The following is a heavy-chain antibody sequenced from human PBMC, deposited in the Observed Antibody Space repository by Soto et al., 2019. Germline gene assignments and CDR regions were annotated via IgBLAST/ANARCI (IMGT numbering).Heavy chain of an antibody. CDR3: ARLTWNGLVIAARGYYGMDV. J-gene: IGHJ6*02. CDR2: IYYSGST. D-gene: IGHD6-6*01. V-gene: IGHV4-61*01. CDR1: GGSASSGSYY. Sequence: SETLSLTCTVSGGSASSGSYYWSWIRQPPGKGLEWIGYIYYSGSTNYNPSLKSRVTISVDTSKNQFSLKLSSVTAADTAVYYCARLTWNGLVIAARGYYGMDVWGQGTTVTVSS.